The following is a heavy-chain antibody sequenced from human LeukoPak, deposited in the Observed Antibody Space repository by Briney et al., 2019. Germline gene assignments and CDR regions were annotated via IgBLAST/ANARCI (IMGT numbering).Heavy chain of an antibody. J-gene: IGHJ4*02. CDR3: ARGKVAAVDY. D-gene: IGHD6-19*01. Sequence: SETLSLTCTVSGGSISSSSYYWGWIRQPSGKGLEWIGSIYYSGSTYYNPSLKSRVTISVDTSKNQFSLKLSSVTAADTAVYYCARGKVAAVDYWGQGTLVTVSS. CDR1: GGSISSSSYY. CDR2: IYYSGST. V-gene: IGHV4-39*07.